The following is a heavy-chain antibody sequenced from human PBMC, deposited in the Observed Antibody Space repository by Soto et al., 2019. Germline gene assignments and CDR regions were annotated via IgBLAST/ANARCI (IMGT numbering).Heavy chain of an antibody. D-gene: IGHD3-10*01. CDR2: IIPIFGTA. V-gene: IGHV1-69*06. CDR3: ARHYYGSVSYLKGGVGMDV. CDR1: GGTFSSYA. J-gene: IGHJ6*02. Sequence: QVQLVQSGAEVKKPGSSVKVSCKASGGTFSSYAISWVRQAPGQGLEWMGGIIPIFGTANYAQKFQGRVTITADKATSTAYMELSSLRSEYTVVYYCARHYYGSVSYLKGGVGMDVWGQWTTVTDSS.